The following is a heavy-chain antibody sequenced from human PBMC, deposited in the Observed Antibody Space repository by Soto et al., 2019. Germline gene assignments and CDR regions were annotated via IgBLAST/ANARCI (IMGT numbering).Heavy chain of an antibody. Sequence: EVQLLESGGGLVQPGGSLRLSCAASGFTFSSYAMSWVRQAPGKGLEWVSAISGSGGSTYYADSVKVRFTISRDNSKNTLYLQMSSLRAEDTAVYYCAKDPSSTNGYYYYYMDVWGKGTTVTVSS. CDR3: AKDPSSTNGYYYYYMDV. CDR1: GFTFSSYA. D-gene: IGHD2-2*01. CDR2: ISGSGGST. V-gene: IGHV3-23*01. J-gene: IGHJ6*03.